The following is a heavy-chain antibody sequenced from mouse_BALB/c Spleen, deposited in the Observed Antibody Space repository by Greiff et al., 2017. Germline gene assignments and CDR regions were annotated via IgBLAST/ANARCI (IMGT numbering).Heavy chain of an antibody. CDR3: ARNRFHYYADAMDY. CDR1: GDSITSGY. V-gene: IGHV3-8*02. Sequence: EVKLMESGPSLVKPSQTLSLTCSVTGDSITSGYWNWIRKFPGNKLEYMGYISYSGTTYYNPSLKSRISITRDTSKNQYYLQLNSVTTEDTATYYCARNRFHYYADAMDYWGQGTSVTVSS. CDR2: ISYSGTT. D-gene: IGHD1-2*01. J-gene: IGHJ4*01.